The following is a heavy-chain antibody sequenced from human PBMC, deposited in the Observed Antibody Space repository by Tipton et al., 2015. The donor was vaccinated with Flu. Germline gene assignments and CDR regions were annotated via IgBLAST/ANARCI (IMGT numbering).Heavy chain of an antibody. CDR2: ITGSGNSK. J-gene: IGHJ5*02. CDR1: GFTFSSYE. D-gene: IGHD3-22*01. CDR3: ARSGPFAMVMFDL. Sequence: SLRLSCTASGFTFSSYEMNWVRQAPGKGLEWVSDITGSGNSKHYADSVKGRFTISRDNVKNSLYLQINSLGVEDTAVYYCARSGPFAMVMFDLWGQGTLVTVSS. V-gene: IGHV3-48*03.